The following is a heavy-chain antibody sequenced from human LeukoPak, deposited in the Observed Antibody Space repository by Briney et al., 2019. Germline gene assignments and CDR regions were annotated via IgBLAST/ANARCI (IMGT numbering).Heavy chain of an antibody. V-gene: IGHV3-30*02. CDR2: IRYDGSNK. J-gene: IGHJ6*03. Sequence: GGSLRLSCAASGFTFSSYGMHWVRQAPGKGLESVAFIRYDGSNKYYADSVKGRFTISRDNSKNTLYLQMNSLRAEDTVVYYCAKVRGVAVAGISHYYYMDVWGKGTTVTISS. CDR1: GFTFSSYG. CDR3: AKVRGVAVAGISHYYYMDV. D-gene: IGHD6-19*01.